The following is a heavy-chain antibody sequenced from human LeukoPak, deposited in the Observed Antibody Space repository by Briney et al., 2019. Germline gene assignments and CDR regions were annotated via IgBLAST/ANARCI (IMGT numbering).Heavy chain of an antibody. V-gene: IGHV1-69*05. J-gene: IGHJ4*02. D-gene: IGHD3-10*01. CDR1: GGTFSSYA. Sequence: KVSCKASGGTFSSYAISWVRQAPGQGLEWMGGIIPIFGTANYAQKLQGRVTITTEESTRTAYMEVSSLRSEDTAVYYCARAPNHYGSGSYYLPPFDYWGQGTLVTVSS. CDR3: ARAPNHYGSGSYYLPPFDY. CDR2: IIPIFGTA.